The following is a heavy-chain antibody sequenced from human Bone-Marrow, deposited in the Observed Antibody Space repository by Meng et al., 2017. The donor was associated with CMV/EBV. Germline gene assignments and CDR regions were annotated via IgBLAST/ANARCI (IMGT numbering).Heavy chain of an antibody. CDR1: GFTFSSYA. J-gene: IGHJ6*02. CDR2: ISGSGGST. Sequence: GESLKISCAASGFTFSSYAMSWVRQAPGKGLEWVSAISGSGGSTYYADSVKGRFTISRDNSKNTLYLQMSSLRPEDTAIYYCARGVYCSSTSCYGYYYYGMDVWGQGTTVTVSS. D-gene: IGHD2-2*01. CDR3: ARGVYCSSTSCYGYYYYGMDV. V-gene: IGHV3-23*01.